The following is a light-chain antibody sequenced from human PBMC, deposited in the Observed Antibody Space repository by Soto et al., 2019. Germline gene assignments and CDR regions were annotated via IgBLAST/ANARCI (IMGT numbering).Light chain of an antibody. CDR2: KAS. J-gene: IGKJ1*01. V-gene: IGKV1-5*03. CDR3: QQFWT. Sequence: DSQITQSPATLSASVGERVTITCRASQSISSWLAWYQQKPGKAPKLLIYKASSLESGVPSRFSGSGSGTEFTLTISSLQPDDFATYYCQQFWTFGQGTKVDIK. CDR1: QSISSW.